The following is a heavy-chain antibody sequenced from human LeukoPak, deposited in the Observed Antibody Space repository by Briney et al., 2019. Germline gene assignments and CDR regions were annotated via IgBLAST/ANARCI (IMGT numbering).Heavy chain of an antibody. CDR1: GFTFSSYE. CDR3: ASVEAGSYFDY. CDR2: ISSSGSAM. D-gene: IGHD3-10*01. V-gene: IGHV3-48*03. J-gene: IGHJ4*02. Sequence: GGCLRLSCAASGFTFSSYEMNWVRQAPGKGLEWVSYISSSGSAMYYADSVKGRFTISRDNAKNSLYLQMNSLRAEDTAVYYCASVEAGSYFDYWGQGTLVTVSA.